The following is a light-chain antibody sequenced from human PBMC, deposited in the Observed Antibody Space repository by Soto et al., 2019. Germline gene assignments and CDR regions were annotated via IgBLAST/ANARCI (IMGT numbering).Light chain of an antibody. CDR1: QSDSSH. CDR2: GAS. Sequence: FVVTQTTANLYVSTGERVTLSCRTTQSDSSHVAWYQKKPGQAPRLLLYGASTRATGIPVRFSGSGAGTEFTLTISSQQSEDLAVYFCQQYKNWPLFGQWT. V-gene: IGKV3-15*01. CDR3: QQYKNWPL. J-gene: IGKJ5*01.